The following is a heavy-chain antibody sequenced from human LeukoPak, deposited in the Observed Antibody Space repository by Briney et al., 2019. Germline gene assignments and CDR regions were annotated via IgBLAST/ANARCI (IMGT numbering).Heavy chain of an antibody. J-gene: IGHJ6*03. D-gene: IGHD2-21*01. CDR1: GASISSGVHY. CDR3: PPYYYYYIIDV. V-gene: IGHV4-31*03. CDR2: IYYSGST. Sequence: SQTLSLTCSVSGASISSGVHYWSWIRQHPGKGPEWIGHIYYSGSTYSNPSLKGRLSMSLDTSKNQLSLELLSDWCARVLNGVPPYYYYYIIDVGGKGTTVTVSS.